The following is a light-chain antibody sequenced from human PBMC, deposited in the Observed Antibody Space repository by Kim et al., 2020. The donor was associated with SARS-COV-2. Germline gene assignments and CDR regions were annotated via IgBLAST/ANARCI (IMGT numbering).Light chain of an antibody. Sequence: QMTQSPSTLSASVGDRVTITCRASQSISSWLAWYQQKPGKAPKLLIYKASSLESGVPSRFSGSGSGTEFTLTISSLQPDDFATYYCQQYNTYSYTFGQGTKLEI. CDR1: QSISSW. V-gene: IGKV1-5*03. CDR3: QQYNTYSYT. CDR2: KAS. J-gene: IGKJ2*01.